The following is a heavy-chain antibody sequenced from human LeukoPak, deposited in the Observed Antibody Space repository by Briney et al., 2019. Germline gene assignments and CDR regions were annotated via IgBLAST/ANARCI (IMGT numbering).Heavy chain of an antibody. Sequence: SVKVSCKASGGTFSSYAISWVRQAPGQGLEWMGGIIPIFGTANYAQKFQGRVTITADESTSTAYMELSRLSSDDTAVYYCARGRGGVAVAYYYMDVWGKGTTVTVSS. CDR2: IIPIFGTA. CDR3: ARGRGGVAVAYYYMDV. D-gene: IGHD2-15*01. CDR1: GGTFSSYA. J-gene: IGHJ6*03. V-gene: IGHV1-69*13.